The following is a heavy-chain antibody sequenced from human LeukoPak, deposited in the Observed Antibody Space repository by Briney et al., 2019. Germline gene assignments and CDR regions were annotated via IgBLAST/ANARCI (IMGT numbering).Heavy chain of an antibody. Sequence: SGGSLRLSCAASGFTFTTYNMNWVRQAPGKGPEWVAYITASDTTKYYADSVKGRFTISRDNAKESLFLQMNSLRAEDTAVYYCTTAPAFSSSWRSWGQGTLVTVSS. V-gene: IGHV3-48*01. CDR3: TTAPAFSSSWRS. CDR2: ITASDTTK. J-gene: IGHJ5*02. CDR1: GFTFTTYN. D-gene: IGHD2-2*01.